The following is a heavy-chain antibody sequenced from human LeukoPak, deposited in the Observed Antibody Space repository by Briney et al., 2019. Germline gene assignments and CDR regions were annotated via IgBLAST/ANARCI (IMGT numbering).Heavy chain of an antibody. J-gene: IGHJ4*02. CDR3: ARADYDTSAYYYTFDY. D-gene: IGHD3-22*01. CDR2: IYYRGST. CDR1: GGSINGYY. V-gene: IGHV4-59*01. Sequence: SETLSFTCTVSGGSINGYYWSWIRQPPEKGLEWIGYIYYRGSTNYNPSLKSRVTMSVDTSRNQFSLKLSSMTAADTAVYYCARADYDTSAYYYTFDYWGQGTLVTVSS.